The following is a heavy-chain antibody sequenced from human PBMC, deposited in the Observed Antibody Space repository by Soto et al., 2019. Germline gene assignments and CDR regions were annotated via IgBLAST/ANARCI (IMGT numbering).Heavy chain of an antibody. D-gene: IGHD3-10*01. J-gene: IGHJ5*02. Sequence: QVQLVESGGGVVQPGRSLRLSCAASGFTFSSYGMRWVRQAPGKGLEWVAVIWYDGSNKYYADSVKGRFTISRDNSKNTLYLQMNSLSAEDTAVYYCARAGGLGWFDPWGQGTLVTVSS. V-gene: IGHV3-33*01. CDR2: IWYDGSNK. CDR1: GFTFSSYG. CDR3: ARAGGLGWFDP.